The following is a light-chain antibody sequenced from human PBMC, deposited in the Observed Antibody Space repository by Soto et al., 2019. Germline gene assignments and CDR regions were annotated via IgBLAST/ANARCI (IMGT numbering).Light chain of an antibody. J-gene: IGKJ1*01. CDR2: ATS. Sequence: EIKMTQSPSALSASVGDRVTITCLAGQSISSYLNWYRQKPGKAPKLLIYATSSLQSGVPSRFSGSGSGTDFTLTISSLQPEDFATYYCQQTYSTPPTFGQGTKVDLK. CDR3: QQTYSTPPT. CDR1: QSISSY. V-gene: IGKV1-39*01.